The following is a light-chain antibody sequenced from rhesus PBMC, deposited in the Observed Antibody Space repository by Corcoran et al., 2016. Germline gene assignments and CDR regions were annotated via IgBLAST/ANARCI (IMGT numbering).Light chain of an antibody. J-gene: IGKJ1*01. V-gene: IGKV1-25*01. CDR1: QGITND. CDR3: QHYYSTPPT. CDR2: EAS. Sequence: DIQMTQSPSSLSASVGDRVTITCRASQGITNDLAWSQQKPGETPKLLIYEASSLQSGIPSRFSGSGSGTDFTLTISSLQSEDFATYYCQHYYSTPPTFGQGTKVEIK.